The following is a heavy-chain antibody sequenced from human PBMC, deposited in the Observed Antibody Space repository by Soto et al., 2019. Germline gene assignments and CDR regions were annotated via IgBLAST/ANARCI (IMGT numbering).Heavy chain of an antibody. CDR1: GFTVSSNY. Sequence: GGSLRLSCAASGFTVSSNYMSWVRQAPGEGLEWVSVIYSGGSTYYADSVKGRFTISRDNSKNTLYLQMNSLRAEDTAVYYCAMYYYDSSGYYDGMDVWGQGTTVTVSS. CDR3: AMYYYDSSGYYDGMDV. D-gene: IGHD3-22*01. V-gene: IGHV3-53*01. CDR2: IYSGGST. J-gene: IGHJ6*02.